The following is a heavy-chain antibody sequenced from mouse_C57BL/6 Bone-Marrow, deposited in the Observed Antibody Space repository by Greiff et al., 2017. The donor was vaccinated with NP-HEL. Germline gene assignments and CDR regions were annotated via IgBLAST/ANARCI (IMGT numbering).Heavy chain of an antibody. CDR3: AQYCYGSRGWYFDV. CDR2: IDPNSGGT. CDR1: GYTFTSYW. J-gene: IGHJ1*03. Sequence: QVQLQQPGADLVKPGASVKLSCKASGYTFTSYWMHWVKQRPGRGLEWIGRIDPNSGGTKFNEKFKTKATLTVDKPSSTAYMQLSSLTSEDSAVYYCAQYCYGSRGWYFDVWGTGTTVTVSS. V-gene: IGHV1-72*01. D-gene: IGHD1-1*01.